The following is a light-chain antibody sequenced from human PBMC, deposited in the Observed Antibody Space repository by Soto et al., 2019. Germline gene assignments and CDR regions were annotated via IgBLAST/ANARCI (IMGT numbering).Light chain of an antibody. CDR1: QSVSSF. CDR2: DAS. V-gene: IGKV3-11*01. J-gene: IGKJ1*01. Sequence: ELVLTQSPATLSVSPGERATLSCRASQSVSSFLAWYQQRPGQAPRLLIYDASNRASGIPARFSGSGSXTXFTLTISSLEPEDFAVYYCQQRGSWPPTFGQGTKVEV. CDR3: QQRGSWPPT.